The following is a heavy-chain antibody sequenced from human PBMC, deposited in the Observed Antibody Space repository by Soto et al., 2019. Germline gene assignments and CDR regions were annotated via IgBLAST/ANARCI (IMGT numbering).Heavy chain of an antibody. D-gene: IGHD3-22*01. CDR3: ARDFDSSGYYSRGAFDI. J-gene: IGHJ3*02. CDR2: ISSSSYI. CDR1: GFTFSSYS. V-gene: IGHV3-21*01. Sequence: GGSLRLSCAASGFTFSSYSMNWVRQAPGKGLEWVSSISSSSYIYYADSVKGRFTISRDNAKNSLYLQMNSLRAEDTAVYYCARDFDSSGYYSRGAFDIWGQGTMVTVSS.